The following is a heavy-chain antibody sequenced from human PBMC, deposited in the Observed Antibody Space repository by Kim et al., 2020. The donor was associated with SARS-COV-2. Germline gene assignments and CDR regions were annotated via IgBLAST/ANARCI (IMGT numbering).Heavy chain of an antibody. CDR1: GFTFSSYW. CDR3: ARVGGGYNFACYYFDY. V-gene: IGHV3-7*03. D-gene: IGHD5-12*01. Sequence: GGSLRLSCAASGFTFSSYWMSWVRQAPGKGLEWVANIKQDGSEKYYVDSVKGRFTISRDNAKNSLYLQMNSLRGEDTAVYYCARVGGGYNFACYYFDYWGQGTLVTVSS. CDR2: IKQDGSEK. J-gene: IGHJ4*02.